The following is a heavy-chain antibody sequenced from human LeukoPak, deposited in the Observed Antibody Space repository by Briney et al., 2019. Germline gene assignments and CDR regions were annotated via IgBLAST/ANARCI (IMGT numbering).Heavy chain of an antibody. D-gene: IGHD3-10*01. CDR1: GFTFSSYA. J-gene: IGHJ4*02. V-gene: IGHV3-23*01. CDR2: ISGSGGST. CDR3: AKTPARYYFDY. Sequence: GGSLRLSCAASGFTFSSYAMSWVRQAPGKGLEWVSAISGSGGSTSYADSVKGRFTIPRDNFKNTLYLQMNSLRAEDTAVYYCAKTPARYYFDYWGQGTLVTVSS.